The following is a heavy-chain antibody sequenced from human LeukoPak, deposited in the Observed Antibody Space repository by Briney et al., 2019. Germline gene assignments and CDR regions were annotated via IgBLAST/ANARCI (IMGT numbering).Heavy chain of an antibody. Sequence: SETLSLTCTVSGGSISSDYWSWIRQPPGKRLEWIGYIYYSGSTNYNPSLKSRVTISVDTSRNQFSLNLRYVTAADTAVYYCARDSGTTGEVKFDPWGQGALVTVSS. CDR1: GGSISSDY. V-gene: IGHV4-59*12. CDR3: ARDSGTTGEVKFDP. J-gene: IGHJ5*02. CDR2: IYYSGST. D-gene: IGHD3-10*01.